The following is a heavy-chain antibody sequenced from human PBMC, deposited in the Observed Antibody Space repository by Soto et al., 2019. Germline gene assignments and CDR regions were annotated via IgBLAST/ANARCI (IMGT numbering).Heavy chain of an antibody. V-gene: IGHV2-5*02. J-gene: IGHJ4*02. CDR1: GFSLSTSGVG. CDR3: AHTPSYCSGYSCYSGFDY. Sequence: QITLKESGPTLVKPTQTLTLTCTFSGFSLSTSGVGVGWIRQPPGKALEWLALIYWDDDKRYSPSLKSRLNSTKDPSKIQGVLTMTTMNPMDTATYYCAHTPSYCSGYSCYSGFDYWGQGTLVIVSS. D-gene: IGHD2-15*01. CDR2: IYWDDDK.